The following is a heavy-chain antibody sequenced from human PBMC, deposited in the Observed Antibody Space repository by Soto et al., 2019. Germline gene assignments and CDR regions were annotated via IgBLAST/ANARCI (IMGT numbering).Heavy chain of an antibody. CDR1: GYTFSRYT. Sequence: ASVQVSCKASGYTFSRYTLHWVRQAPGQGLEWMGWVNTVNGNTGYSLKFQGRVTISRDTSASTVYMELSSLTSEDTATYYCAREAYYNVLSCSDYWGQGALVTVSS. CDR3: AREAYYNVLSCSDY. V-gene: IGHV1-3*04. D-gene: IGHD2-21*01. CDR2: VNTVNGNT. J-gene: IGHJ4*02.